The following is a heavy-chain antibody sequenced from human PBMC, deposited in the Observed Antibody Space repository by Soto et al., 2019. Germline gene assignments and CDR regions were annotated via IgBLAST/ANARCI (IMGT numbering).Heavy chain of an antibody. V-gene: IGHV2-70*04. CDR1: GFSLSTSGMR. CDR2: IDWDDDK. D-gene: IGHD2-15*01. CDR3: ARMFHCSGGTCPFDY. Sequence: GSGPTLVDPTQTLTLTCTFSGFSLSTSGMRVSWIRQPPGKALEWLARIDWDDDKFYNTSLKTRLTISKDSSKNQVVPTMTNMDPVDTATYYCARMFHCSGGTCPFDYWGQGALVTVSS. J-gene: IGHJ4*02.